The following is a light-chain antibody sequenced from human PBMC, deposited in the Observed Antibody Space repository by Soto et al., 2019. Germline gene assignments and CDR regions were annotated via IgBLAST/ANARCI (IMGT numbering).Light chain of an antibody. J-gene: IGKJ4*02. CDR1: QSISSW. V-gene: IGKV1-5*03. CDR2: TAS. CDR3: QENYSNPGLT. Sequence: DIQMTQSPSTLSASVGDRVTITCRASQSISSWLAWYQQKPGKAPKLLIYTASNLKSGVPSRFSGSGSGTEFTLTISSLQPDDFATYYCQENYSNPGLTFGGGTKVEIK.